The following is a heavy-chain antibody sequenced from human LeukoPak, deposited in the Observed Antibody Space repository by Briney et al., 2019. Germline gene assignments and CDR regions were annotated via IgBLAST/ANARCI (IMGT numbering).Heavy chain of an antibody. Sequence: PSETLSLTCAVYGGAFSGYYWSWIRQPPGKGLEWIGEINHSGSTNYNPSLKSRVTISVDTSKNQFSLKLSSVTAADTAVYYCASQMRTVRGVQNYWGQGTLVTVSS. CDR2: INHSGST. CDR1: GGAFSGYY. CDR3: ASQMRTVRGVQNY. V-gene: IGHV4-34*01. J-gene: IGHJ4*02. D-gene: IGHD3-10*01.